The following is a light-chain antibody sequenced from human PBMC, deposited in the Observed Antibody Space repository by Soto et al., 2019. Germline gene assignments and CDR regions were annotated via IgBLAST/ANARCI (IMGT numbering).Light chain of an antibody. J-gene: IGKJ2*01. CDR2: GAS. V-gene: IGKV3-20*01. CDR1: QSLSSSY. CDR3: HQSGSWYT. Sequence: EIVLTQSPGTLSLSPGDRATLSCRASQSLSSSYLAWYQQRPGQAPRLLIYGASSRATGLPDRFSRSRSGTDFTLTISLLEPQACAFYSCHQSGSWYTFGQGTTLEIK.